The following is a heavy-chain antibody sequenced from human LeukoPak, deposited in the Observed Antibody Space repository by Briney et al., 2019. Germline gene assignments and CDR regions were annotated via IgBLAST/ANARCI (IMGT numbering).Heavy chain of an antibody. CDR1: GFTFNNYA. CDR3: ARDPNGDYIGAFDF. J-gene: IGHJ3*01. D-gene: IGHD4-17*01. Sequence: GGSLRLSCAASGFTFNNYAMMWVRQAQGQGLEWVSAITGGGRTYYADSVKGRFAISRDNSKNTLYLQMNSLRAEDTALYFCARDPNGDYIGAFDFLGQGTVVTVSS. V-gene: IGHV3-23*01. CDR2: ITGGGRT.